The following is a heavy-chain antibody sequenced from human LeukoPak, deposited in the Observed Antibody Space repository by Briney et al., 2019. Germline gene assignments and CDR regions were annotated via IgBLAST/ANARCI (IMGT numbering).Heavy chain of an antibody. V-gene: IGHV4-39*01. Sequence: SETLSLTCTVSGGSISSSSYYWCWIRQPPGKGLEWIGSIYYSGSTYYNPSLKSRVTISVDTSKNQFSLKLSSVTAADTTVYYCARQRMVRGVITFDYWGQGTLVTVSS. CDR1: GGSISSSSYY. D-gene: IGHD3-10*01. CDR3: ARQRMVRGVITFDY. CDR2: IYYSGST. J-gene: IGHJ4*02.